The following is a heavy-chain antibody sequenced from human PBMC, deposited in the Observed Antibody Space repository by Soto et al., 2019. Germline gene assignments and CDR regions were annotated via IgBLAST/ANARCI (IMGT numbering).Heavy chain of an antibody. V-gene: IGHV1-24*01. J-gene: IGHJ4*02. D-gene: IGHD2-21*01. CDR1: GYTLTELS. CDR3: ATGSSKMVIADCHGRDC. CDR2: FDPADGET. Sequence: ASVKVSCKVSGYTLTELSMHWVRQAPGKGLEWMGGFDPADGETIYAQKFQGRVTMTEDTSTDTAYMERSNLRSEDKAVYYCATGSSKMVIADCHGRDCWGQGTLVTVSS.